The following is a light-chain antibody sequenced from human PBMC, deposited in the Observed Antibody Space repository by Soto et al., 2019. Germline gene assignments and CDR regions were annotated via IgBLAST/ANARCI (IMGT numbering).Light chain of an antibody. J-gene: IGLJ1*01. CDR1: SSDVGGFDH. CDR2: DVP. CDR3: NSFTTSNTYV. Sequence: QSALTQPASVSGSPGQSITISCTGASSDVGGFDHVSWYQQHPGKVPRLLIYDVPSRPSGVSDRFSGSKSGNTASLTISGLQAEDEADYYCNSFTTSNTYVFGTGTKLTVL. V-gene: IGLV2-14*03.